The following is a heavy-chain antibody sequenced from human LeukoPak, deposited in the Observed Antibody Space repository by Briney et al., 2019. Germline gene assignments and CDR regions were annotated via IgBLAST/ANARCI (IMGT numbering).Heavy chain of an antibody. CDR2: IHYNGVSA. Sequence: GGSLRLSCAASGFTLSNYAMSWVRQAPGKGLEWVSSIHYNGVSAYYADSVKGRFTISRDNSKNTLYLQMNSLRVEDTAVYYCAKVIREVDMSHDYWGQGALVTVSS. J-gene: IGHJ4*02. V-gene: IGHV3-23*01. CDR1: GFTLSNYA. CDR3: AKVIREVDMSHDY. D-gene: IGHD5-12*01.